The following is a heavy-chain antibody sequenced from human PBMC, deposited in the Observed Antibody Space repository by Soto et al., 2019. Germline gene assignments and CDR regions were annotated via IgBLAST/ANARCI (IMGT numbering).Heavy chain of an antibody. D-gene: IGHD3-10*01. CDR2: ISWNSDKI. CDR3: TKEVGSAGGWFDP. V-gene: IGHV3-9*01. J-gene: IGHJ5*02. CDR1: GFTFDDYA. Sequence: EVQLVESGGGLVQPGMSLRLSCAASGFTFDDYAMHWVRQAPGKGLEWVSGISWNSDKIDYADSVRGRFTISRDNAKNSLYLQMNSLRAEDTALYYCTKEVGSAGGWFDPWGQGTLVTGSS.